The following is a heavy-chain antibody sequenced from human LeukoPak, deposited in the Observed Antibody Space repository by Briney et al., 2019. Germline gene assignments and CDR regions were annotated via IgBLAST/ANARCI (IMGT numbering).Heavy chain of an antibody. J-gene: IGHJ5*02. V-gene: IGHV1-69*06. CDR1: GGTFSSYA. CDR2: IIPIFGTA. CDR3: ARGFYCSSTSCYSEWFDP. D-gene: IGHD2-2*01. Sequence: ASVKVSCKASGGTFSSYAISWVRQAPGQGLEWMGGIIPIFGTASYAQKFQGRVTITADKSTSTAYMELSSLRSEDTAVYYCARGFYCSSTSCYSEWFDPWGQGTLVTVSS.